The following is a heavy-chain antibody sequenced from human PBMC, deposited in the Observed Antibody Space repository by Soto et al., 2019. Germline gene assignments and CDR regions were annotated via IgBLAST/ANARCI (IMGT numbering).Heavy chain of an antibody. CDR2: IDYSGST. CDR3: ARDGPYYYGMGV. V-gene: IGHV4-30-4*01. J-gene: IGHJ6*02. CDR1: GDSITNTDYY. Sequence: SETLSLTCTVSGDSITNTDYYWNWIRQSPGKGLELIGSIDYSGSTYYNPSLKSRIIISADTSKNLFSLKLKSVTAADTALYFCARDGPYYYGMGVWGQGTTVT.